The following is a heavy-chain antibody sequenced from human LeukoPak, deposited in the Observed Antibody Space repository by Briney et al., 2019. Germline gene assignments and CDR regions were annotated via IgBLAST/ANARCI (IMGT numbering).Heavy chain of an antibody. CDR3: AELGITMIGGV. CDR1: GFTFSGSA. D-gene: IGHD3-10*02. V-gene: IGHV3-69-1*02. J-gene: IGHJ6*04. CDR2: IYSGGST. Sequence: GGSLRLSCAASGFTFSGSAMHWVRQAPGKGLECVSLIYSGGSTYYADSVKGRFTISRDNAKNSLYLQMNSLRAEDTAVYYCAELGITMIGGVWGKGTTVTISS.